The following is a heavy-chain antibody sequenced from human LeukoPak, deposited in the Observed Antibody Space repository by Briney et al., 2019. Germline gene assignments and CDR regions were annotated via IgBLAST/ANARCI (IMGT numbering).Heavy chain of an antibody. V-gene: IGHV3-9*03. CDR1: GFTFDDYA. J-gene: IGHJ4*02. CDR2: ISWNSGSI. D-gene: IGHD3-3*01. Sequence: GRSLRLSCAASGFTFDDYAMHWVRQAPGMGLEWVSGISWNSGSIGYADSVKGRFTISRDNAKNSLYLQMNSLRAEDMALYYCAKGRGITIFGVVIHWGQGTLVTVSS. CDR3: AKGRGITIFGVVIH.